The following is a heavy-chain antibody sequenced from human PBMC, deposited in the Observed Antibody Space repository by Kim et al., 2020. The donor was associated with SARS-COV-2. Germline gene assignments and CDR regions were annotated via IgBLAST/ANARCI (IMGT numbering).Heavy chain of an antibody. CDR3: ARGGSYDSSGCFDY. CDR1: GGSISSSSYY. J-gene: IGHJ4*02. V-gene: IGHV4-39*01. CDR2: IYYSGST. D-gene: IGHD3-22*01. Sequence: SETLSLTCTVSGGSISSSSYYWGWIRQPPGKGLEWIGSIYYSGSTYYNPSLKSRVTISVDTSKNQFSLKLSSVTAADTAVYYCARGGSYDSSGCFDYWGQGTLVTVSS.